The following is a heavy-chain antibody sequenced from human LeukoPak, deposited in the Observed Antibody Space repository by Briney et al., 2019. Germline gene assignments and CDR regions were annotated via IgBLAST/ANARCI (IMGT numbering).Heavy chain of an antibody. J-gene: IGHJ2*01. V-gene: IGHV1-18*01. D-gene: IGHD4-17*01. Sequence: ASVKVSCKASGYTFTSYGISWVRQAPGQGLEWMGWISAYNGNTNYAQKLRGRVTMTTDTSTSTAYMELRSLRSDDTAVYYCARDLPVSDYGDYSRSLDWYFDLWGRGTLVTVSS. CDR3: ARDLPVSDYGDYSRSLDWYFDL. CDR1: GYTFTSYG. CDR2: ISAYNGNT.